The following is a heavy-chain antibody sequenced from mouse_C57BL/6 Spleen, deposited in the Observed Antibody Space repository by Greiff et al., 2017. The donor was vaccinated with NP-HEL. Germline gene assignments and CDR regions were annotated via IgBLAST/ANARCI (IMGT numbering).Heavy chain of an antibody. V-gene: IGHV3-6*01. CDR3: ARNGYFDY. CDR1: GYSITSGYY. Sequence: EVHLVESGPGLVKPSQSLSLTCSVTGYSITSGYYWNWIRQFPGNKLEWMGYISYDGSNNYNPSLKNRISITRDTSKNQFFLKLNSVTTEDTATYYCARNGYFDYWGQGTTLTVSS. CDR2: ISYDGSN. J-gene: IGHJ2*01. D-gene: IGHD1-1*02.